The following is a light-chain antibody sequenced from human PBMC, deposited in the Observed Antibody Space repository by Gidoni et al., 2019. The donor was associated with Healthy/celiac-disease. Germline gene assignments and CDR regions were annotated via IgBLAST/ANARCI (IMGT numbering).Light chain of an antibody. J-gene: IGKJ4*01. CDR1: QGISSY. CDR2: AAS. Sequence: DIQLTQSPSFLSASVGDRVTLTCRASQGISSYLAWYQQKPGKAPKFLIYAASTLQSGVPSRFSGSGSGTEFTLTISSLQPEDFATYYCQQLNSYPHTFGGGTKVEIK. CDR3: QQLNSYPHT. V-gene: IGKV1-9*01.